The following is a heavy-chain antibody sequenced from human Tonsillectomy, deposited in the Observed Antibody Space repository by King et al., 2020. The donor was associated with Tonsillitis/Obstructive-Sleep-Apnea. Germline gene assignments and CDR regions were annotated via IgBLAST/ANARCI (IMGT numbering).Heavy chain of an antibody. V-gene: IGHV4-34*01. D-gene: IGHD2-15*01. CDR1: GGSFSGYY. Sequence: VQLQQWGAGLLKPSETLSLTCAVYGGSFSGYYWSWIRQPPGKGLEWIGEINHSGSTNYNPSLKSRVTISVDTSKNQFSLNLSSVTAADTAVYYCARERLREFVVDYGMDVWGQGTTVTVSS. CDR3: ARERLREFVVDYGMDV. J-gene: IGHJ6*02. CDR2: INHSGST.